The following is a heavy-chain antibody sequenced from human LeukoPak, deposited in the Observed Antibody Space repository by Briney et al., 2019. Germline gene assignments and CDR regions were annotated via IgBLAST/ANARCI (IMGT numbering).Heavy chain of an antibody. D-gene: IGHD6-19*01. J-gene: IGHJ4*02. CDR3: VKSSVADLFDY. V-gene: IGHV3-64D*06. CDR1: GFTFSSYA. CDR2: ISSNGGST. Sequence: GGSLRLSCAASGFTFSSYAMHWVRQAPGKGLEYVSAISSNGGSTCYADSVEGRFTISRDNSKNTLYLQMSSLRAEDTAVYYCVKSSVADLFDYWGQGTLVTVSS.